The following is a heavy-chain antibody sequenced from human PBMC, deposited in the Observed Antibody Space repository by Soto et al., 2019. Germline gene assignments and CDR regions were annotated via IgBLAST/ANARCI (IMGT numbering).Heavy chain of an antibody. V-gene: IGHV5-51*01. CDR2: IYPGDSDT. J-gene: IGHJ3*02. Sequence: PGESLKISCKDSGFSFASSWIGWVRQMPGKGLEWMGVIYPGDSDTRYSPSFQGQVTISADKSISTAYLQWSSLKASDTAMYYCARQITMIAAGAFDIWGQGTMVTVSS. D-gene: IGHD3-22*01. CDR1: GFSFASSW. CDR3: ARQITMIAAGAFDI.